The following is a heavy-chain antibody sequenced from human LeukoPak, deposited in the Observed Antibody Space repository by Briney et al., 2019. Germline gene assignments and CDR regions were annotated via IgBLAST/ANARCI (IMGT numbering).Heavy chain of an antibody. CDR2: INPNSGGT. Sequence: ASVKVSCKASGYTFTGYYMHWVRQAPGQGLEWMGWINPNSGGTNYAQKFQGRVTMTRDTSISTAYMELSRLRSDDTAVYYCARGALKLLWFREPSFRYFDYWGQGTLVTVSS. CDR1: GYTFTGYY. CDR3: ARGALKLLWFREPSFRYFDY. J-gene: IGHJ4*02. D-gene: IGHD3-10*01. V-gene: IGHV1-2*02.